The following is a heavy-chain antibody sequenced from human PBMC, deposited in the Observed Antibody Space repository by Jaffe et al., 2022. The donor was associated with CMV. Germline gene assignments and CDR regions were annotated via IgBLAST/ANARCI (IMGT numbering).Heavy chain of an antibody. CDR2: IYPPDAET. J-gene: IGHJ3*01. CDR1: GYNFGSHW. Sequence: VQLVQSGAEVKKSGESLKISCKGSGYNFGSHWVAWVRQMPGKGLDCMAMIYPPDAETRYSPSFQGQGIISLDKSVNTAYLQLSSLQASDTAMYYCATSSRNFYHSAGYYDLGTFDLWGQGTMVIVSS. V-gene: IGHV5-51*01. D-gene: IGHD3-22*01. CDR3: ATSSRNFYHSAGYYDLGTFDL.